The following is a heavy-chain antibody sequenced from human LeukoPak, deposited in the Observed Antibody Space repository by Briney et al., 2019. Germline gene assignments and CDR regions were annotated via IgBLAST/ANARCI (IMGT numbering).Heavy chain of an antibody. CDR2: IHTSGST. J-gene: IGHJ6*03. V-gene: IGHV4-4*07. CDR1: GGSISSYY. CDR3: ARVGYYYYYMDV. Sequence: SETLSLTCTVSGGSISSYYWSWIRQPAGKGLEWIGRIHTSGSTNYNPSLKSRVTISVDKSKNQFSLKLSSVTAADTAVYYCARVGYYYYYMDVWGKGTTVTVSS.